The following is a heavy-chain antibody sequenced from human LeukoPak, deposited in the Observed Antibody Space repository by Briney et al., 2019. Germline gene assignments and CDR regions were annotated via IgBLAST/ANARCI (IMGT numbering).Heavy chain of an antibody. CDR1: GYSISSGYY. V-gene: IGHV4-38-2*02. D-gene: IGHD4-17*01. Sequence: SETLSLTCTVSGYSISSGYYWGWIRQPAGKGLEWIGRIYISGSTNYKSSLKSRVTISLDTSKNQFSLKLSSVTAADTAVYYCAREREGPYGYLDYWGQGTLVIVSS. CDR2: IYISGST. J-gene: IGHJ4*02. CDR3: AREREGPYGYLDY.